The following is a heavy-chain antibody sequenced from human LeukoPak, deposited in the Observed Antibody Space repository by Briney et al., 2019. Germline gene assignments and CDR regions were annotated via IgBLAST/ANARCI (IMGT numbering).Heavy chain of an antibody. J-gene: IGHJ4*02. D-gene: IGHD2-2*01. Sequence: ASVKVSCKASGYTFTGYYMHWVRQAPGQGLEWMGWINPNSGGTNYAQKFQGRVTMTRDTSISTAYMELSRLRSDDTAVYYCARGAPHCSSTSCSYYFAYWGRGTLVPVSS. CDR2: INPNSGGT. CDR1: GYTFTGYY. V-gene: IGHV1-2*02. CDR3: ARGAPHCSSTSCSYYFAY.